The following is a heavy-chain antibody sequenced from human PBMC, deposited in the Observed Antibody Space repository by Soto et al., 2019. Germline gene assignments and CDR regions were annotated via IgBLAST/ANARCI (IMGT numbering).Heavy chain of an antibody. CDR1: GYTFTSYG. J-gene: IGHJ4*02. CDR3: ARMTYNYYDSSGYEAGDY. D-gene: IGHD3-22*01. Sequence: ASVKVSCKASGYTFTSYGISWVRQAPGQGLEWMGWISAYNGNTNYAQKLQGRVTMTTDTSTSTAYMELRSLRSDDTAVYYCARMTYNYYDSSGYEAGDYWGQGTLVTVSS. CDR2: ISAYNGNT. V-gene: IGHV1-18*01.